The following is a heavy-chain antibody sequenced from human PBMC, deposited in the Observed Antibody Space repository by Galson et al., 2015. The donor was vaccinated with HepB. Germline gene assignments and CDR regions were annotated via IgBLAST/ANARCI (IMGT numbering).Heavy chain of an antibody. D-gene: IGHD6-19*01. Sequence: QSGAEVKKPGESLKISCQGSGYSFASYWLGWVRQKTGQGLEWMGIIYPGDSDVRYSPSFQGRVTMTEDTSTDTAYMELSSLRSEDTAVYYCASSSYSSGPEHWGQGTLVTVSS. CDR1: GYSFASYW. CDR3: ASSSYSSGPEH. J-gene: IGHJ4*02. V-gene: IGHV5-51*01. CDR2: IYPGDSDV.